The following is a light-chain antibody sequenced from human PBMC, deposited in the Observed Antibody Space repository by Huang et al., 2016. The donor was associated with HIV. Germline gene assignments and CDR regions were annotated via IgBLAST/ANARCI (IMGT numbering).Light chain of an antibody. V-gene: IGKV1-6*01. CDR2: TAS. CDR3: LQDYTYPWT. Sequence: AIQMTQSPASLSASVGDRVTITCRASQDIGNYLGRYQQRLGKAPKLLVSTASHLQSGVPSRFTGSGSGTHFTLTISGLQPEDFATYYCLQDYTYPWTFGQGTKVEI. CDR1: QDIGNY. J-gene: IGKJ1*01.